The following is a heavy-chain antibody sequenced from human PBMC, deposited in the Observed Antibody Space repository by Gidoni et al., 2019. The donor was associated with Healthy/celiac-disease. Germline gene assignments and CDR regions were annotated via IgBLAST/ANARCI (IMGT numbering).Heavy chain of an antibody. CDR1: GFTFSSYA. Sequence: QVQLVESGGGVVQPGRSLRLSCAAAGFTFSSYAMHWVRQAPGRGLEWVAVISYDGSNKYYADSVKGRFTISRDNSKNTLYLQMNSLRAEDTAVYYCARAGAEGYCSGGSCYPFDYWGQGTLVTVSS. V-gene: IGHV3-30-3*01. D-gene: IGHD2-15*01. CDR2: ISYDGSNK. CDR3: ARAGAEGYCSGGSCYPFDY. J-gene: IGHJ4*02.